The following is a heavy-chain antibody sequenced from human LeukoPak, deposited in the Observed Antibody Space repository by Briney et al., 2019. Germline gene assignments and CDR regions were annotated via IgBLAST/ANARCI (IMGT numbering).Heavy chain of an antibody. CDR1: GFTFSSYG. CDR3: AIGRGYTYDTDAFDI. D-gene: IGHD5-18*01. CDR2: IWHDGSNK. Sequence: PGRSLRLSCAASGFTFSSYGMHWVRQAPGKGLEWVAVIWHDGSNKYYADSVKGRFTISRDNSKNTLYLQMNSLRAEDTAVYYCAIGRGYTYDTDAFDIWGQGTMVTVSS. J-gene: IGHJ3*02. V-gene: IGHV3-33*01.